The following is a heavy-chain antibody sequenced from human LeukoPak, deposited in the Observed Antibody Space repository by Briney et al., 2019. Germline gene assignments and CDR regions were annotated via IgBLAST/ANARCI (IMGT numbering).Heavy chain of an antibody. CDR3: VGYGSGSYYNYYMDV. J-gene: IGHJ6*03. D-gene: IGHD3-10*01. Sequence: GGSLRLSCAASGFIFSDFWMTWVRQAPGKGLEWVSAISGSGGSTYYADSVKGRFTISRDNSKNTLYLQMNSLRAEDTAVYYCVGYGSGSYYNYYMDVWGKGTTVTVSS. CDR1: GFIFSDFW. CDR2: ISGSGGST. V-gene: IGHV3-23*01.